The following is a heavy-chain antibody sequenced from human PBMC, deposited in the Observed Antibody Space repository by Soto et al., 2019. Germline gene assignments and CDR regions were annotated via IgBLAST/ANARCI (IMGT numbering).Heavy chain of an antibody. CDR1: AGTFSSHT. D-gene: IGHD4-17*01. Sequence: QDQLVQSGAEVKKPGSSVKVSCKASAGTFSSHTFSWVRQAPGQGLEWMGTIIPALGTATYAQKFQGRVTITADESATTVYMERNSLRSEDTAVYYCARPDFGDYWYFDLWGRGTLVTVSS. CDR3: ARPDFGDYWYFDL. CDR2: IIPALGTA. V-gene: IGHV1-69*08. J-gene: IGHJ2*01.